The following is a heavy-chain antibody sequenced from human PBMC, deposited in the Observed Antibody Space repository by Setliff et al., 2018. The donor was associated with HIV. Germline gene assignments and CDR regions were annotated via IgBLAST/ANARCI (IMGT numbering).Heavy chain of an antibody. CDR1: GGSFSGYC. Sequence: SETLSLTCAVYGGSFSGYCWSWIRQPPGKGLEWIGEIQHSGRINYNPSLRSRVTISVDKAKNQFSLKLTSVTAADTAVYFCARGFGAPYLFSGYMDVWGKGTTVTVSS. D-gene: IGHD1-26*01. V-gene: IGHV4-34*01. CDR3: ARGFGAPYLFSGYMDV. CDR2: IQHSGRI. J-gene: IGHJ6*03.